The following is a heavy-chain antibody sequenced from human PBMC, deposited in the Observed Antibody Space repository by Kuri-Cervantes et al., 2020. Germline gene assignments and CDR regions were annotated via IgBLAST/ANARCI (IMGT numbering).Heavy chain of an antibody. Sequence: GSLRLSCAVYDGSFSDYYWSWIRQPPGKGLEWIGEINHSGRTNYNPSLKSRVTISVDTSKNQFSLKLSSVTAADTAVYYCARGVLRSRPTMVRGVPPRFDPWGQGTLVTVSS. J-gene: IGHJ5*02. CDR1: DGSFSDYY. CDR3: ARGVLRSRPTMVRGVPPRFDP. V-gene: IGHV4-34*01. CDR2: INHSGRT. D-gene: IGHD3-10*01.